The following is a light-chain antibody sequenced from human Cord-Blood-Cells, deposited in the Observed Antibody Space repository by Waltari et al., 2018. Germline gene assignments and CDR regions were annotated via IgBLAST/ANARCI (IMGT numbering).Light chain of an antibody. J-gene: IGKJ2*01. Sequence: DVVMTQSPLSLPVTLGQPASISCRSSQILVHSDGNTYLNWFQQRPGQSPRRLIYKVSNRDSGVPDRFSGSGSGTDFTLKISRVEAEDVGVYYCMQGTHWLYTFGQGTKLEIK. CDR3: MQGTHWLYT. CDR2: KVS. V-gene: IGKV2-30*02. CDR1: QILVHSDGNTY.